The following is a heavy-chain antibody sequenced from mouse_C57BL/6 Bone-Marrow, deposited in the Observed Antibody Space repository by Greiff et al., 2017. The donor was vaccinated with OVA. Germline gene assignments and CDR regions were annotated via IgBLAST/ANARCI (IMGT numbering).Heavy chain of an antibody. CDR3: IGCDGRAMDY. Sequence: VQLQQSGAELVRPGASVKLSCTASGFNIKDDYMHWVKQRPEQGLEWIGWIDPENGDTEYASKFQGKATIPADTSSNTAYLQLSSLTSEDTAVYYSIGCDGRAMDYWGQGTSVTVSS. J-gene: IGHJ4*01. CDR1: GFNIKDDY. CDR2: IDPENGDT. V-gene: IGHV14-4*01. D-gene: IGHD2-2*01.